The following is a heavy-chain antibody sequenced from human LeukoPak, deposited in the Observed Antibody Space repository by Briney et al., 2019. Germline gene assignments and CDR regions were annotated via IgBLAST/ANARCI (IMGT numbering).Heavy chain of an antibody. D-gene: IGHD3-10*01. Sequence: GSLRLSCAASGFTFSSYWMHWVRQAPGKGLVWVSRINSDGSSTTYADSVKGRFTISRDNAKNTLYLQMNSLRVEDTAVYYCVREWELLPWDWGQGTLVTVSS. J-gene: IGHJ4*02. V-gene: IGHV3-74*01. CDR1: GFTFSSYW. CDR3: VREWELLPWD. CDR2: INSDGSST.